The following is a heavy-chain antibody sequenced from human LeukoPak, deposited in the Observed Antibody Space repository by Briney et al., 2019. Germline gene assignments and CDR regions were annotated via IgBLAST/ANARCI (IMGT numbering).Heavy chain of an antibody. CDR3: ARATRSSSHFEY. J-gene: IGHJ4*02. V-gene: IGHV4-61*02. Sequence: PSETLSLTCTVSGGSISSDNYYWSWIRQPAGKGLEWIGRMYISGTTDYNPSLKSRVTISVDTSKSQFSLNLISVTAADTAVYYCARATRSSSHFEYWGQGILVTVST. CDR1: GGSISSDNYY. D-gene: IGHD3-10*01. CDR2: MYISGTT.